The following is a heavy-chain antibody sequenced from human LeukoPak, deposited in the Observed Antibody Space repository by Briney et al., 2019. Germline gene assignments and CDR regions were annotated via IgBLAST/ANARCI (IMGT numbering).Heavy chain of an antibody. Sequence: PSETLSLTCTVSGGSITSDSYYWGWIRQPRGKGLEWIGSISYSGSTLYNPSLKSRVTISVDTSKNQFSLKLSSVTAADTAVYYCAEVTVSDYWGQGTLVTVSS. J-gene: IGHJ4*02. V-gene: IGHV4-39*01. CDR2: ISYSGST. D-gene: IGHD5-18*01. CDR1: GGSITSDSYY. CDR3: AEVTVSDY.